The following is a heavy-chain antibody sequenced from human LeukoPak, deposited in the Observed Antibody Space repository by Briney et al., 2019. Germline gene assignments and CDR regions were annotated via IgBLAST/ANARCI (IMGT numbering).Heavy chain of an antibody. D-gene: IGHD6-13*01. CDR1: GGSFSGYY. J-gene: IGHJ4*02. CDR2: IYSGGST. Sequence: ETLSLTCAVYGGSFSGYYWSWVRQAPGKGLEWVSVIYSGGSTYYADSVKGRFTISRDNAKNSVYLQMNSLRAEDTAVYYCARDRPTIAAAGPRVIDYWGQGTLVTVSS. V-gene: IGHV3-53*01. CDR3: ARDRPTIAAAGPRVIDY.